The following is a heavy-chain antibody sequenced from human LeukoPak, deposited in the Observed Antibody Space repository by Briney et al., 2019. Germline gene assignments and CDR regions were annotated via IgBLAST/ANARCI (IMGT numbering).Heavy chain of an antibody. CDR2: MNPNSGNT. D-gene: IGHD2-2*02. J-gene: IGHJ5*02. CDR3: ARGRSPAGIQGNWFDP. CDR1: GYTFTSYD. V-gene: IGHV1-8*01. Sequence: ASVKVSCKASGYTFTSYDINWVRQATGQGLEWMGWMNPNSGNTGYAQKFQGRVTMTRSTSISTAYMELSSLRSEDTAVYYCARGRSPAGIQGNWFDPWGQGTLVTVSS.